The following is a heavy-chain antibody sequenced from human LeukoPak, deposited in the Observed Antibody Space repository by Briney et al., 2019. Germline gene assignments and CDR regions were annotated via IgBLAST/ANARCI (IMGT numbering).Heavy chain of an antibody. V-gene: IGHV1-69*13. CDR2: IIPIFGTA. D-gene: IGHD5-24*01. Sequence: ASVKVSCKASGYTFTSYGISWVRQAPGQGLEWMGGIIPIFGTANYAQKFQGRVTITADESTSTAYMELSSLRSEDTAVYYCARADRDGYNYWFDPWGQGTLVTVSS. J-gene: IGHJ5*02. CDR1: GYTFTSYG. CDR3: ARADRDGYNYWFDP.